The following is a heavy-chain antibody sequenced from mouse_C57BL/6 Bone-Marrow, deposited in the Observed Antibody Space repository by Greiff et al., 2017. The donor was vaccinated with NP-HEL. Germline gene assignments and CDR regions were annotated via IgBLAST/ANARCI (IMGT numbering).Heavy chain of an antibody. J-gene: IGHJ1*03. CDR2: IAPSDSYT. CDR3: ARDWYFDV. V-gene: IGHV1-50*01. Sequence: QVQLQQPGAELVKPGASVKLSCKASGYTFTSYWMQWVKQRPGQGLEWIGEIAPSDSYTNYNQKFKGKATLTVDTSSSTAYMQLSSLTSEDSAVYDCARDWYFDVWGTGTTVTVSS. CDR1: GYTFTSYW.